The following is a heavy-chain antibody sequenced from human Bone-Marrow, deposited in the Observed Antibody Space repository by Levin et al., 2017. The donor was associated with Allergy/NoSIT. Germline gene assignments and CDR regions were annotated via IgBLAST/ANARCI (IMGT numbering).Heavy chain of an antibody. D-gene: IGHD3-22*01. V-gene: IGHV3-30*04. J-gene: IGHJ4*02. CDR2: ISNDGRNK. CDR3: ARVRPDYDYDTSGFYGHFDN. CDR1: GFIFSTYT. Sequence: PGGSLRLSCAASGFIFSTYTIHWVRQAPGKGLEWVTLISNDGRNKYYADSVKGRFTVSRDNSKNIVYLQMSTLREEDTAVYYCARVRPDYDYDTSGFYGHFDNWGQGTLVTVSS.